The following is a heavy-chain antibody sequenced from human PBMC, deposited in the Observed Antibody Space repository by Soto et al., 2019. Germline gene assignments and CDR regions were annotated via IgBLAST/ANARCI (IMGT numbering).Heavy chain of an antibody. V-gene: IGHV3-33*01. D-gene: IGHD1-26*01. CDR2: IWYDESKK. CDR3: ASERGSSSFDY. J-gene: IGHJ4*02. CDR1: GFPLSDYG. Sequence: QVQLVESGGGVVQPGRSLRLSCAVSGFPLSDYGMHWVCQAPGKGLEWVAVIWYDESKKYYADSVKGRFTISRDNSKNTLYLQMNSLRAEDTAVYYCASERGSSSFDYWGQGTLVTVSS.